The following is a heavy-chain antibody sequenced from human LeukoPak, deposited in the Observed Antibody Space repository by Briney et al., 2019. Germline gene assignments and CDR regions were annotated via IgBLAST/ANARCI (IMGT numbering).Heavy chain of an antibody. CDR3: ARATTEGVFYYCYYYMDV. CDR1: GYTFTGYY. CDR2: INPNSGGT. Sequence: ASVKVSCKASGYTFTGYYMHWVRQAPGQGLEWMGWINPNSGGTNYAQKFQGRVTMTRDTSISTAYMELSRLRSDDTAVYYCARATTEGVFYYCYYYMDVWGKGTTVTVSS. J-gene: IGHJ6*03. V-gene: IGHV1-2*02. D-gene: IGHD3-10*01.